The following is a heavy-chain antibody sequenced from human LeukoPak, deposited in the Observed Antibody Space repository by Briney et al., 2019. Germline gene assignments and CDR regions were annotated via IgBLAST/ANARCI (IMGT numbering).Heavy chain of an antibody. CDR2: IKPDGSEK. CDR1: AFTFSNYW. D-gene: IGHD1-1*01. CDR3: ARDPTTSQGSDAFDI. Sequence: GGSLRLSCAASAFTFSNYWMGWVRQAPGKGLEWVASIKPDGSEKYYVDSVKGRFTISRDNAKKSLNLQMSSLRAEDTAVYYCARDPTTSQGSDAFDIWGQGTRVTVSS. J-gene: IGHJ3*02. V-gene: IGHV3-7*01.